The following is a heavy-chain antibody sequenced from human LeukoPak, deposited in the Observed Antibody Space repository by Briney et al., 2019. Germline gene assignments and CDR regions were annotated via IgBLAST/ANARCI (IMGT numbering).Heavy chain of an antibody. D-gene: IGHD3-3*01. CDR1: GGSISSYY. Sequence: SETLSLTCTVSGGSISSYYWSWIRQPPGKGLEWIGFIYYSGSTNYNPSLKSRVTISVDTSKNQFSLKLSSVTAADTAVYYCARANASYFGVVTYDYWGQETLVTVSS. CDR2: IYYSGST. V-gene: IGHV4-59*01. J-gene: IGHJ4*02. CDR3: ARANASYFGVVTYDY.